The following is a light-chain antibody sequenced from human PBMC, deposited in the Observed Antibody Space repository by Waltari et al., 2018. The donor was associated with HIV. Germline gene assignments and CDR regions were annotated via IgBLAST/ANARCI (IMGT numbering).Light chain of an antibody. CDR3: AAWDVSLNGLV. V-gene: IGLV1-44*01. CDR2: NNN. Sequence: QSVLTQPPSASGPPGQRVTISCSGSRSNIGSRTVNWYQQLPGTAPKLLIYNNNPRPSGVPDRFSGSKSGTSASLAISGLQSEDEAGYYCAAWDVSLNGLVFGGGTKVTVL. J-gene: IGLJ2*01. CDR1: RSNIGSRT.